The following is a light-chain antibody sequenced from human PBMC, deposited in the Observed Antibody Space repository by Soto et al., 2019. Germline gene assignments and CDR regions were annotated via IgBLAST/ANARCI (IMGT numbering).Light chain of an antibody. CDR1: QSIGSW. CDR3: QQYNTFSPR. CDR2: DAS. Sequence: DIQMTQSPSTLSASVGDRVTITCRASQSIGSWLAWYQQKPGKAPKFLIYDASSLESGVPSRFSGSGSGTEFTLTISSLQPDDFATYYCQQYNTFSPRFGQGTKVDI. V-gene: IGKV1-5*01. J-gene: IGKJ2*03.